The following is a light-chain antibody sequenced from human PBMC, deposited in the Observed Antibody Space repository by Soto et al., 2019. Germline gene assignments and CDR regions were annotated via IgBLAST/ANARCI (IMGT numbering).Light chain of an antibody. Sequence: DIQMTQSPSTLSASVGDRVTITCRASQSISSSLAWYQHKPGKAPKVLIYKASTLESGVPTRFSGSGSGTEFTLTISSLQPDDFATYYCQHHNTYPLTFGGGTKVEIK. CDR2: KAS. J-gene: IGKJ4*01. CDR3: QHHNTYPLT. CDR1: QSISSS. V-gene: IGKV1-5*03.